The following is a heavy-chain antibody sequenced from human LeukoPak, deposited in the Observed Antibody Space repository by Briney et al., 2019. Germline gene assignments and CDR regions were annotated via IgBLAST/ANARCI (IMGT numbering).Heavy chain of an antibody. J-gene: IGHJ4*02. CDR3: ARGGSRASWIQLSSSRLDY. Sequence: SQTLSLTCTVSGGSISSGGYYWSWIRQHPGKGLEWIGYIYYSGSTYYNPSLKSRVTISVDTSKNQFSLKLSSVTAADTAVYYCARGGSRASWIQLSSSRLDYWGQGTLVTVSS. CDR1: GGSISSGGYY. D-gene: IGHD5-18*01. CDR2: IYYSGST. V-gene: IGHV4-31*03.